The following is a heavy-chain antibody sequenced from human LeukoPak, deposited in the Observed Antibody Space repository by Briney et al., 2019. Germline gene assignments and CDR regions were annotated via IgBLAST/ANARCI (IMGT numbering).Heavy chain of an antibody. J-gene: IGHJ5*02. CDR2: ISAYNGNT. Sequence: EASVKVSCKASGYTFTSYGISWVRQAPGQGLEWMGWISAYNGNTNYAQKLQGRVTMTTDTSTSTAYMELRSLRSDDTAVYYCARDTDSSGYFRWFDPWGQGTLVTVSS. V-gene: IGHV1-18*01. D-gene: IGHD3-22*01. CDR3: ARDTDSSGYFRWFDP. CDR1: GYTFTSYG.